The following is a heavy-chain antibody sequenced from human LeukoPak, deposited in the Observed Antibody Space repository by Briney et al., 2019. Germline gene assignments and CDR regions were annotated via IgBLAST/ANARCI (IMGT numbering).Heavy chain of an antibody. J-gene: IGHJ4*02. Sequence: PSETLSLTCTVSGGSISSYYWSWIRQPPGKGLEWIGYIYYSGNTNYNPSLKSRVTISVDTSKNQFSLKLSSVTAADTAVYYCARVRGYRDGYNHPFDYWGQGTLVTVSS. CDR2: IYYSGNT. V-gene: IGHV4-59*01. CDR1: GGSISSYY. CDR3: ARVRGYRDGYNHPFDY. D-gene: IGHD5-24*01.